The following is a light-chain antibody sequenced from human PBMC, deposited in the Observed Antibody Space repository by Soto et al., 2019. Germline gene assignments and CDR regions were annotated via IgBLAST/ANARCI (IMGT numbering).Light chain of an antibody. Sequence: IQLTQSPSSLSASVGDRVTITCRASQGISSYLAWYQQKPWKAPKLLIYAASTLQSGVPSRFSGSGSGTDFPLSISRLQPEDFATYYCQQLDSYPLTFGGGTKVEI. V-gene: IGKV1-9*01. CDR1: QGISSY. CDR2: AAS. CDR3: QQLDSYPLT. J-gene: IGKJ4*01.